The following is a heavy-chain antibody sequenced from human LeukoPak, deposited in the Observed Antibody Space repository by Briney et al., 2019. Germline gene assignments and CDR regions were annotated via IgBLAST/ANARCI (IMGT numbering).Heavy chain of an antibody. CDR2: ISSSGSTI. CDR3: ARQAWVAAPMGNWFDP. V-gene: IGHV3-11*01. Sequence: GGSLRLSCAASEFTFSDYYMSWIRQAPGKGLEWVSYISSSGSTIYYADSVKGRFTISRDNAKNSLYLQMNSLRAEDTAVYYCARQAWVAAPMGNWFDPWGQGTLVTVSS. J-gene: IGHJ5*02. D-gene: IGHD6-19*01. CDR1: EFTFSDYY.